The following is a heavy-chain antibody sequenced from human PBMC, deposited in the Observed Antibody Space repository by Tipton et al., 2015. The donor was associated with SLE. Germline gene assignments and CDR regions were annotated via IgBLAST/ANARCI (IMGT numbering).Heavy chain of an antibody. CDR2: INHSGST. V-gene: IGHV4-34*01. CDR3: ASIGPIYYYYYYMDV. Sequence: TLSLTCAVYGGSFSGYYWSWIRQPPGKGLEWIGEINHSGSTNYNPSLKSRVTISVDTSKNQFSLKLSSVTAADTAVYYCASIGPIYYYYYYMDVWGKGTTVNASS. CDR1: GGSFSGYY. J-gene: IGHJ6*03.